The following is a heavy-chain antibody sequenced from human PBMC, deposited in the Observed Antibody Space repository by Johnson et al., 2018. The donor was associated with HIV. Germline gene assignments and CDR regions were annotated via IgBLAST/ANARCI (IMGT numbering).Heavy chain of an antibody. CDR3: ARDDRPEGFDV. J-gene: IGHJ3*01. CDR1: GFTFSSHA. CDR2: ISGRGGTT. Sequence: VQLVESGGGLVQPGGSLRLSCAASGFTFSSHAMSWVRQAPGKGLEWVSAISGRGGTTYYADSVKGRFTISRDRSKNTVSLQMNSLRVEDTAVYYCARDDRPEGFDVWGQGTMLTVSS. V-gene: IGHV3-23*04. D-gene: IGHD1-14*01.